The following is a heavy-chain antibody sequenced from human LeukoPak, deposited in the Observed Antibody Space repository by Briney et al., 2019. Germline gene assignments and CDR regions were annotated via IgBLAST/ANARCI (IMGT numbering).Heavy chain of an antibody. J-gene: IGHJ4*02. CDR2: IYYSGST. CDR1: GFSISSYY. CDR3: ARDGYGDYYFDS. Sequence: PSETLSLTCTVSGFSISSYYWSWIRQPPGKGLEWIGYIYYSGSTNYNPSLKSRVTISVDTSKNQFSLKLSSVTAADTAVYYCARDGYGDYYFDSWGQGTLVTVSS. D-gene: IGHD4-17*01. V-gene: IGHV4-59*01.